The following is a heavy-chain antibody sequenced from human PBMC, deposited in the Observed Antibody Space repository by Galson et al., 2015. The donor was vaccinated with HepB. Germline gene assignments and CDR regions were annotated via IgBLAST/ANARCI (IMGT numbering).Heavy chain of an antibody. D-gene: IGHD1-26*01. J-gene: IGHJ4*02. CDR2: ISYDGSNK. Sequence: SLRLSCAASGFTFSSYAMHWVRQAPGKGLEWVAVISYDGSNKYYADSVKGRFTISRDNSKNTLYLQMNSLRAEDTAVYYCARGSEWELILPFDYWGQGTLVTVSS. CDR1: GFTFSSYA. V-gene: IGHV3-30-3*01. CDR3: ARGSEWELILPFDY.